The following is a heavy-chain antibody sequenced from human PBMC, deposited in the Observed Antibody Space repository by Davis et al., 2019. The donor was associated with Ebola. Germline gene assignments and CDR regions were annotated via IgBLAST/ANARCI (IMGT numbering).Heavy chain of an antibody. J-gene: IGHJ1*01. CDR2: IYINGNT. Sequence: PSETLSLTCTVSGGSITSHYWTWIRQAAGKGLEWIGHIYINGNTNYNPSLKSRVTMSVDTSKNQFSLKLNSVTAADTAVYYCAKEPRWGGATGYFQHWGQGTLVTVSS. CDR1: GGSITSHY. CDR3: AKEPRWGGATGYFQH. V-gene: IGHV4-4*07. D-gene: IGHD1-26*01.